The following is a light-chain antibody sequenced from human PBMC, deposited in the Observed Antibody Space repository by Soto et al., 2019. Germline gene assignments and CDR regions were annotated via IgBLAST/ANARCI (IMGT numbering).Light chain of an antibody. CDR2: DVS. Sequence: QSVQPXPGRECGSPGPPVNLWQIGTSVDSADYNYGSWYQQHPGKVPKVIIYDVSNRPSGVSYRFSGTKSGNTASLTVSGLQAEDDADYYCCSYTRSGTRIFGNG. CDR3: CSYTRSGTRI. CDR1: SVDSADYNY. V-gene: IGLV2-14*01. J-gene: IGLJ1*01.